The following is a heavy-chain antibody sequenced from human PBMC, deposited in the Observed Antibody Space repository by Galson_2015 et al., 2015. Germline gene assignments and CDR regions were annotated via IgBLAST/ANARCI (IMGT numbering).Heavy chain of an antibody. Sequence: SLRLSCAASGFTFSSYGMHWVRQAPGKGLEWVAVIWYDGSNKYYADSVKGRFTISRDNSKNTLYLQMNSLRAEDTAVYYCAREDYGGNYYYGMDVWGQGTTVTVSS. CDR2: IWYDGSNK. CDR1: GFTFSSYG. CDR3: AREDYGGNYYYGMDV. V-gene: IGHV3-33*01. J-gene: IGHJ6*02. D-gene: IGHD4-23*01.